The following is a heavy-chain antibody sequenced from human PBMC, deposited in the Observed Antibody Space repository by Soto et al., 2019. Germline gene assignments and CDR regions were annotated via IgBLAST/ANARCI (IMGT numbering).Heavy chain of an antibody. CDR3: ASQAEDPGIAAANDY. V-gene: IGHV4-39*01. D-gene: IGHD6-13*01. CDR1: GGSISSSSYY. Sequence: SETLSLTCTVSGGSISSSSYYWGWIRQPPGKGLEWIGSIYYSGSTYYNPSLKSRVTISVDTSKNQFSLKLSSVTAADTAVYYCASQAEDPGIAAANDYWGQGTLVTVSS. CDR2: IYYSGST. J-gene: IGHJ4*02.